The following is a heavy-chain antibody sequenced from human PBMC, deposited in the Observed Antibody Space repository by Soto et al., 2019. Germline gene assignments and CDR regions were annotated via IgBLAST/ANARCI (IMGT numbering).Heavy chain of an antibody. V-gene: IGHV3-74*01. CDR2: INSDGINT. Sequence: VQLVESGGGLVQPGGSLRLSCPASGFTFSSYWMHWVRQAPGKGLVWVSRINSDGINTSHADSVKGRFTISRDNAKSTLYLQMNSLRAEDTAVYYCARAQYLADDVFDIWGRGTVVTVSS. CDR3: ARAQYLADDVFDI. CDR1: GFTFSSYW. J-gene: IGHJ3*02. D-gene: IGHD2-2*01.